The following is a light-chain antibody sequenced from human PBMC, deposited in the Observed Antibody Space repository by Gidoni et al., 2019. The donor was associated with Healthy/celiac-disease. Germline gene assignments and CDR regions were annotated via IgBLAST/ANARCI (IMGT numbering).Light chain of an antibody. CDR2: QDS. J-gene: IGLJ2*01. CDR3: QAWDSSTVV. V-gene: IGLV3-1*01. Sequence: SYELTHPPSVSVSPGQTASITCSRDKLGDKYACWYQQKPGQSPVLVIYQDSKRPSGIPERFSGSNSGNTATLTISGTQAMDEADYYCQAWDSSTVVFGGGTKLTVL. CDR1: KLGDKY.